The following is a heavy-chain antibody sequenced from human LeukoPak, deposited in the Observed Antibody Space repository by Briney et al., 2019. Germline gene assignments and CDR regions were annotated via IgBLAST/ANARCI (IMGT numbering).Heavy chain of an antibody. D-gene: IGHD3-22*01. J-gene: IGHJ6*02. V-gene: IGHV3-48*02. CDR3: ATFARAWASADSSGSDYYYYGMDV. Sequence: GGSLRLSCAASGFTFSSYSMNWVRQAPGKGLEWVSYISSSSSTIYYADSVKGRFTISRDNAKNSLYLQMNSLRDEDTAVYYCATFARAWASADSSGSDYYYYGMDVWGQGTTVTVSS. CDR1: GFTFSSYS. CDR2: ISSSSSTI.